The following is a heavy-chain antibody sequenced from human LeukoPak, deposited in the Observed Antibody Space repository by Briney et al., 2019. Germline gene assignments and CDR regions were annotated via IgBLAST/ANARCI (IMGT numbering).Heavy chain of an antibody. Sequence: PGGSHRLSCAASGFTFSSYAMSWVRQAPGKGLEWVSAISGSGGNTDYADSVKGRFTISRDNSKNTLFLQMNSLRAEDTAVYYCAKFPQLLYFDYWSRGTLVTVSS. V-gene: IGHV3-23*01. CDR3: AKFPQLLYFDY. J-gene: IGHJ4*01. CDR2: ISGSGGNT. D-gene: IGHD2-2*01. CDR1: GFTFSSYA.